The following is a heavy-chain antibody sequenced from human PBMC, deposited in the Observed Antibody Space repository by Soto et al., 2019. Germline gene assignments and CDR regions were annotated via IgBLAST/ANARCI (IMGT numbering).Heavy chain of an antibody. D-gene: IGHD6-6*01. Sequence: GASVKVSCNASGNTFTSYGLHWVRQAPGQGLEWMGWINAGNGNTRYSQKFQGRVTITTDTPASTAYMELSSLRSEDTAVYYCARDYSRSFPYYYMDVWGKRTTVTVSS. CDR1: GNTFTSYG. V-gene: IGHV1-3*01. CDR3: ARDYSRSFPYYYMDV. CDR2: INAGNGNT. J-gene: IGHJ6*03.